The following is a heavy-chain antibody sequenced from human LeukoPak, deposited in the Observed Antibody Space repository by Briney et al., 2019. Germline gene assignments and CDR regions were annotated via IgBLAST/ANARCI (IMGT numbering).Heavy chain of an antibody. J-gene: IGHJ6*03. CDR2: IRYDGSNK. D-gene: IGHD2-2*01. CDR1: GFTFSSYG. CDR3: AKGVVVPAATYMDV. Sequence: GGSLRLSCAASGFTFSSYGMHWVRQAPGKGLEWVAFIRYDGSNKYYADSVKGRFTISRDNSRNTLYLQMNSLRAEDTAVYYWAKGVVVPAATYMDVWGKGTTVTVSS. V-gene: IGHV3-30*02.